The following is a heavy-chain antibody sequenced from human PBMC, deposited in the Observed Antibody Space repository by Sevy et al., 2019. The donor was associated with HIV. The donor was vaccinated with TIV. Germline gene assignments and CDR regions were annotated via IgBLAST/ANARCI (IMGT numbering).Heavy chain of an antibody. CDR3: AVFGVITKGTY. CDR1: DFTFSTYA. J-gene: IGHJ4*02. Sequence: GGSLRLSCEASDFTFSTYAINWVRQAPGKGLEWVSYISPRSRTIYYTDSVNGRFTISRDNAKNSMYLQMNSLRAEDTAVYYCAVFGVITKGTYWGQGTLVTVSS. CDR2: ISPRSRTI. D-gene: IGHD3-3*01. V-gene: IGHV3-48*01.